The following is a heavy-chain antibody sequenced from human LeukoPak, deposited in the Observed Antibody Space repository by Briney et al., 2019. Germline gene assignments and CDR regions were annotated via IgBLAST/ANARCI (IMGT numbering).Heavy chain of an antibody. CDR1: GFTFDDYA. CDR3: AKDMWTGTVGMDV. D-gene: IGHD3/OR15-3a*01. V-gene: IGHV3-9*01. Sequence: GGSLRLSCAASGFTFDDYAMHWVRQAPGKGLEWVSGISWNSGSIGYADSVKGRFTISRDNAKNSLYLQMNSLRAEDTALCYCAKDMWTGTVGMDVWGQGTTVTVSS. CDR2: ISWNSGSI. J-gene: IGHJ6*02.